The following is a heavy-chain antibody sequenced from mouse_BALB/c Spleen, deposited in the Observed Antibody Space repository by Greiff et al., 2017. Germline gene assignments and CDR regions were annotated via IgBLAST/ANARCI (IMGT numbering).Heavy chain of an antibody. Sequence: QVQLQQSGAELAKPGASVKMSCKASGYTFTSYWMHWVKQRPGQGLEWIGYINPSTGYTEYNQKFKDKATLTADKSSSTAYMQLSSLTSEDSAVYYCARRLRNLDYWGQGTTLTVSS. J-gene: IGHJ2*01. V-gene: IGHV1-7*01. CDR1: GYTFTSYW. CDR3: ARRLRNLDY. CDR2: INPSTGYT. D-gene: IGHD3-2*02.